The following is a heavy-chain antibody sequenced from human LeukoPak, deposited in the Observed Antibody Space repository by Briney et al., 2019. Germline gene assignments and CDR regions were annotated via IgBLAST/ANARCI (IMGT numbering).Heavy chain of an antibody. CDR1: GFTFDDYG. V-gene: IGHV3-20*04. Sequence: GGSLRLSCAASGFTFDDYGMSWVRQAPGKGLEWVSGINWNGGSTGYADSVKGRFTISRDNAKNSLYLQMNSLRAEDTALYYCAREAGGYCSGGSCSRREAFDIWGQGTMVTVSS. J-gene: IGHJ3*02. CDR3: AREAGGYCSGGSCSRREAFDI. D-gene: IGHD2-15*01. CDR2: INWNGGST.